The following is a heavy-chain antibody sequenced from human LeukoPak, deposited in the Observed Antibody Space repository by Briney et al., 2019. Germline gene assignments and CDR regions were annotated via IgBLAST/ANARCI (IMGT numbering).Heavy chain of an antibody. J-gene: IGHJ4*02. Sequence: PGGSLRLSCAASGFTFSSYAMHWVRQAPGKGLEWVAVISYDGSNKYYADSVKGRFTISRDNSKNTLYLQMNSLRAEDTAVYYCARDQRYGDYWSGFDYWGQGTLVTVSS. V-gene: IGHV3-30*04. D-gene: IGHD4-17*01. CDR3: ARDQRYGDYWSGFDY. CDR1: GFTFSSYA. CDR2: ISYDGSNK.